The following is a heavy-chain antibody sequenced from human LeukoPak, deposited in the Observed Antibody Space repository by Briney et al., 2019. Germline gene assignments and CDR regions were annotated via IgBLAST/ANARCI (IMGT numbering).Heavy chain of an antibody. CDR2: IYYSGST. CDR3: ARDRPVYYDSSGTTGGGYAFDI. D-gene: IGHD3-22*01. Sequence: SETLSLTCTVSGGTISSYYWSWIRQPPGKGLEWIGYIYYSGSTNYNPSLKSRVTISVDTSKNQFSLKLGSGTAVDTAVYYCARDRPVYYDSSGTTGGGYAFDIWGQGTMVTVSS. CDR1: GGTISSYY. V-gene: IGHV4-59*01. J-gene: IGHJ3*02.